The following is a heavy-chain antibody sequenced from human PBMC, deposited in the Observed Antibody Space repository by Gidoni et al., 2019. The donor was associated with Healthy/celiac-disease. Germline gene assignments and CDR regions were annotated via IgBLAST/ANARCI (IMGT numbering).Heavy chain of an antibody. J-gene: IGHJ6*02. CDR1: GGSFSGNY. V-gene: IGHV4-34*01. CDR2: INHSGGT. CDR3: ARVSRGMDV. Sequence: QVPLQQWGAGLLKPSATLSLTCAFYGGSFSGNYWSWIRQPPGKGREWIGEINHSGGTNFNPSLKSRVTISVGTSKNHFSLKLSSVTAADTAVYYCARVSRGMDVWGQGTTVTVSS.